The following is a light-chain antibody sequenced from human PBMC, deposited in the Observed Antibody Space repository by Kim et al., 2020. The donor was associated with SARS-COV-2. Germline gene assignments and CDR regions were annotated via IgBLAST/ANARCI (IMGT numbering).Light chain of an antibody. V-gene: IGKV1-9*01. Sequence: STFVGDRVTMTCRASQGITNYLAWYQQRPGKAPKLLFSAASNLESGVPSRFSASGSGTEFTLTIAGVQPEDFATYYCQQLNSHPPTFGGGTKLEIK. J-gene: IGKJ4*01. CDR1: QGITNY. CDR3: QQLNSHPPT. CDR2: AAS.